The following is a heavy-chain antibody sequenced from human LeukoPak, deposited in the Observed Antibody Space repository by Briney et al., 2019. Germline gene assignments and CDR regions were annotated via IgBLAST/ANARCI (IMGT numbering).Heavy chain of an antibody. J-gene: IGHJ4*02. Sequence: SETLSLTCTVSSGSISSSHYYWGWIRQPPGKGLEWIGSIYYTGTTYYSPSLKSRLTISVDTSKNQFSLRLRSVTAPDTAVYFCARFYYYDTSGPRYYFDYWGRGTLVTVSS. V-gene: IGHV4-39*01. CDR3: ARFYYYDTSGPRYYFDY. CDR2: IYYTGTT. D-gene: IGHD3-22*01. CDR1: SGSISSSHYY.